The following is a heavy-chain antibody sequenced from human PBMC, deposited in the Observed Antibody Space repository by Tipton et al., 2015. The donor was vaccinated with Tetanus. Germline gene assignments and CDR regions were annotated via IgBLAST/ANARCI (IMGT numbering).Heavy chain of an antibody. CDR2: LHYTGST. CDR1: GGSISSYY. CDR3: ARDPGDSASGGTFDI. D-gene: IGHD4-23*01. Sequence: TLSLTCTVSGGSISSYYWSWIRQPPEKGLEWIGNLHYTGSTKYNPSLKSRVTMSVDTSKNHFSLNLRSVTAADTAVYSCARDPGDSASGGTFDIWGQGTMVAVSS. V-gene: IGHV4-59*01. J-gene: IGHJ3*02.